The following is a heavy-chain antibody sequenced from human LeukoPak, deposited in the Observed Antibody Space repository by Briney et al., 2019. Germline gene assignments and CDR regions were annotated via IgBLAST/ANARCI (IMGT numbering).Heavy chain of an antibody. CDR3: ARELGLPL. D-gene: IGHD3/OR15-3a*01. V-gene: IGHV4-38-2*02. Sequence: SETLSLTCTVSGYSISSGYYWGWIRQPPGQGLEWIGSIYHSGSTYYNPSLKSRVTISVDTSKNQFSLKLSSVTAADTAVYYCARELGLPLWGQGTLVTVSS. CDR1: GYSISSGYY. CDR2: IYHSGST. J-gene: IGHJ4*02.